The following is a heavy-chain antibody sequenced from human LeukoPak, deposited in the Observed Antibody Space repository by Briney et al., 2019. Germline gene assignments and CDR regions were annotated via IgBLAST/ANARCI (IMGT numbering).Heavy chain of an antibody. CDR3: ARGVGGGWTNNYFDP. CDR2: INPDTGGR. D-gene: IGHD6-19*01. Sequence: ASVKVSCKSSGYTFTASYIHWLRQAPGQGPESMGWINPDTGGRNYAEKFRDRVTMTSDTSSTTAYMELSSLRSDDTAIYYCARGVGGGWTNNYFDPWGQGTLVTVSS. V-gene: IGHV1-2*02. J-gene: IGHJ5*02. CDR1: GYTFTASY.